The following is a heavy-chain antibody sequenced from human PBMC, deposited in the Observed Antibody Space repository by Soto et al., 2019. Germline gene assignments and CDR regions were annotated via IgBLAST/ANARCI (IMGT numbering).Heavy chain of an antibody. Sequence: SETLSLTCAVYGGSFSGHSWTWIRQSPGKGLEWIGDINHSGRVNYSPSLKSRVTISLDTSKNQFSLTLSAVTAADTAMYYRSTRAYDTNGYYRFDPWGQGTLVTV. J-gene: IGHJ5*01. V-gene: IGHV4-34*01. CDR1: GGSFSGHS. CDR3: STRAYDTNGYYRFDP. CDR2: INHSGRV. D-gene: IGHD3-22*01.